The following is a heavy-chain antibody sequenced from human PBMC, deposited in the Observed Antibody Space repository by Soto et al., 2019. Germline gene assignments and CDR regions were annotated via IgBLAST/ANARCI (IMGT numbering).Heavy chain of an antibody. CDR2: IIPIFGTA. CDR1: GGTFSSYA. J-gene: IGHJ6*02. Sequence: GASVKVSCNASGGTFSSYAISWVRQAPGQGLEWMGGIIPIFGTANYAQKFQGRVTITADESTSTAYMELSSLRSEGTAVYYCARAEGYCSGGSCYYYGMDVWGQGTTVTVSS. CDR3: ARAEGYCSGGSCYYYGMDV. V-gene: IGHV1-69*13. D-gene: IGHD2-15*01.